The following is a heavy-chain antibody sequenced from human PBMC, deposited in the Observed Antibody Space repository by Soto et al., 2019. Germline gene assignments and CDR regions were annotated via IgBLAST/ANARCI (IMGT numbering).Heavy chain of an antibody. Sequence: QVQLVQSGVEMKKPGASVKVSCKASGYTFTNYGFSWVRQAPGQGLEWMGWISAYNGNTEYAKKFQGRVTMTTDTPTSTAYMELRSLRSDDTAVYYCARDWGRGQFLTNKDYWGQGTLVTVSS. CDR1: GYTFTNYG. CDR3: ARDWGRGQFLTNKDY. J-gene: IGHJ4*02. V-gene: IGHV1-18*04. CDR2: ISAYNGNT. D-gene: IGHD3-9*01.